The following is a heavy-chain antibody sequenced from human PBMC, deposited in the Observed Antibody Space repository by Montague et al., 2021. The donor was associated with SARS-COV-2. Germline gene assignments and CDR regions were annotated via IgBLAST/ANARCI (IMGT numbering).Heavy chain of an antibody. CDR2: IYHSGDS. Sequence: SETLSLTCTVSGYSITNGYYWAWSRQPPGKGLEWIGMIYHSGDSYYNPSLKSRVTISVDTSKNQSSLRLSDVSAADTALYYCARVPDPMRFHSDASEYYSYFDSWGQGALVTVSS. CDR1: GYSITNGYY. D-gene: IGHD2/OR15-2a*01. J-gene: IGHJ4*02. CDR3: ARVPDPMRFHSDASEYYSYFDS. V-gene: IGHV4-38-2*02.